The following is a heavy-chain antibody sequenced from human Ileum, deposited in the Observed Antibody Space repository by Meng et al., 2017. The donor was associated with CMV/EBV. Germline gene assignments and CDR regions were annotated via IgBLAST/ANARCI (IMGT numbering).Heavy chain of an antibody. CDR3: ARGIRVRRVIRLPNWFDP. V-gene: IGHV3-21*01. D-gene: IGHD3-10*01. CDR1: GFTFSSYS. CDR2: ISSSSSYI. Sequence: GGSLRLSCAASGFTFSSYSMNWVRQAPGKGLEWVSSISSSSSYIYYADSVKGRFTISRDNAKNSLYLQMNSLRAEDTAVYYCARGIRVRRVIRLPNWFDPWGQGTLVTVSS. J-gene: IGHJ5*02.